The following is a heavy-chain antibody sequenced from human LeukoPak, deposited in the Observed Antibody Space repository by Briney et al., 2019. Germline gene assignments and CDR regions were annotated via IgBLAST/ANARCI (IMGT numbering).Heavy chain of an antibody. Sequence: QSGGSLRLSCAASGFTFSSYWMHWVRQAPGKGLVWVSHINSDGSSTSYADSVKGRFTISRDNAKNTLYLQMNSLRAEDTDVYYCARVGGSSGLHFDYWGQGTLVTVSS. CDR2: INSDGSST. CDR1: GFTFSSYW. CDR3: ARVGGSSGLHFDY. V-gene: IGHV3-74*01. J-gene: IGHJ4*02. D-gene: IGHD6-19*01.